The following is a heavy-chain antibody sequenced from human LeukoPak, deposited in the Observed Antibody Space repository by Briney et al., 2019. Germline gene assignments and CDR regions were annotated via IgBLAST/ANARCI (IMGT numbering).Heavy chain of an antibody. J-gene: IGHJ4*02. CDR1: EFTFSRYA. Sequence: GGSLRLSCTASEFTFSRYAMSWVRQGPGKGLEWVSSISGSGGATNYADSVKGRSTISRDNSKNILYLQMNSLRAEDTALYYCARPNDYYDSSGYYYDDYWGQGTLVTVSS. CDR2: ISGSGGAT. V-gene: IGHV3-23*01. D-gene: IGHD3-22*01. CDR3: ARPNDYYDSSGYYYDDY.